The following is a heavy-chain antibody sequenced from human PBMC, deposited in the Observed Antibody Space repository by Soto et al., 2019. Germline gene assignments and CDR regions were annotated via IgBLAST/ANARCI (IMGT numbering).Heavy chain of an antibody. Sequence: EVQLLQSGGGLVRPGRSLTLSCAASRFTFTTYAMTWGRQAPGKGLEWVSSVIANGGRSYYADSVKGRFTISRDSSKNTLYLQMNSLRADDTAVYYCAKAQPPEGPTLFFPPVSTPDGMDVWGQGTTVTVSS. V-gene: IGHV3-23*01. D-gene: IGHD2-15*01. CDR2: VIANGGRS. J-gene: IGHJ6*02. CDR3: AKAQPPEGPTLFFPPVSTPDGMDV. CDR1: RFTFTTYA.